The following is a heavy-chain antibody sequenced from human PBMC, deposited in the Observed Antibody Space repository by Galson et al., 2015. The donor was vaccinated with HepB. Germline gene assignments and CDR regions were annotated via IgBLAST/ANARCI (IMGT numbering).Heavy chain of an antibody. D-gene: IGHD3-9*01. CDR2: IWYDGSNK. CDR3: ARGSLLVIGFDF. V-gene: IGHV3-33*01. J-gene: IGHJ4*02. CDR1: GFTFSRYG. Sequence: SLRLSCAASGFTFSRYGMHWVRQAPGKGLEWVAVIWYDGSNKYYADSVKGRFTISRDNPKNTLYLQMNSLRAADTAVYYCARGSLLVIGFDFWGQGTQVTVSS.